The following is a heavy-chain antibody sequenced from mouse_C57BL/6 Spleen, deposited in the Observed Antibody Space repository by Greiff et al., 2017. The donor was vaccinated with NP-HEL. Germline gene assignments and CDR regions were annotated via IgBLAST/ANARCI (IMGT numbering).Heavy chain of an antibody. V-gene: IGHV1-76*01. CDR2: IYPGSGNT. Sequence: LVESGAELVRPGASVKLSCKASGYTFTDYYINWVKQRPGQGLEWIARIYPGSGNTYYNEKFKGKATLTAEKSSSTAYMQLSSLTSEDSAVYFCARSDGYHEGYFDVWGTGTTVTVSS. CDR3: ARSDGYHEGYFDV. D-gene: IGHD2-3*01. CDR1: GYTFTDYY. J-gene: IGHJ1*03.